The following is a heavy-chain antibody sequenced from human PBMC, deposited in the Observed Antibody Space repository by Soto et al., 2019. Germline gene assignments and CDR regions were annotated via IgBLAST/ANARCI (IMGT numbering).Heavy chain of an antibody. V-gene: IGHV4-61*03. J-gene: IGHJ5*02. Sequence: QVQLQESGPGLVKPSETLSLTCTVSGASVSSGNFHWSWIRQPPGKGLEGIGQIPPAVSSNYDSSLKSRVTISLDTSKTLFALKLGSVTAADTAMYYCAVYAAGIGGDGSWGQGTMVTVSS. D-gene: IGHD2-21*02. CDR3: AVYAAGIGGDGS. CDR1: GASVSSGNFH. CDR2: IPPAVSS.